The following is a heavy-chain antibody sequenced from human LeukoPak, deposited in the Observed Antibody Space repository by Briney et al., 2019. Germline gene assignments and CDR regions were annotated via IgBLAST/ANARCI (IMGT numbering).Heavy chain of an antibody. J-gene: IGHJ4*02. Sequence: QPGGSLRLSCAASGFTFSSYEMNWVRQAPGKGLEWVSYISSSGSTIYYADSVKGRFTISRDNAKNSLYLQMNSLRSEDTAVYYCASSVIWSGYPKYCFDYWGQGTLVTVSS. CDR1: GFTFSSYE. V-gene: IGHV3-48*03. CDR2: ISSSGSTI. CDR3: ASSVIWSGYPKYCFDY. D-gene: IGHD3-3*01.